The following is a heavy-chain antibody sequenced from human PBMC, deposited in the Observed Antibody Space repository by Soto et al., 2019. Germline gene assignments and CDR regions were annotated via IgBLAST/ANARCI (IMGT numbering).Heavy chain of an antibody. V-gene: IGHV5-51*01. CDR1: GYTFTNDW. D-gene: IGHD3-22*01. CDR3: ASSYSGYLDN. CDR2: IYPSDSDT. Sequence: PGESLKISCKASGYTFTNDWIGWVRQMPGKGLEWMGIIYPSDSDTRYNPSLRSRTTISVDTSENQFSLKLTSVTDADTAVYYCASSYSGYLDNWGQGTLVTVSS. J-gene: IGHJ4*02.